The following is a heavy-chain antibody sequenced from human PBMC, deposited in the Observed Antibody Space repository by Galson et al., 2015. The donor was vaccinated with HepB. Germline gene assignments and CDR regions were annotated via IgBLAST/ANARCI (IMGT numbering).Heavy chain of an antibody. Sequence: SLRLSCAASGFRFSNYVMSWVRQAPGEGLEWVSGISGGGGNTYYADSVKGRFTISRDNSKNTLYLHMNSLRGEDTARYYCATDLVGGYDFFENWFACWGQGTLVIASP. V-gene: IGHV3-23*01. CDR3: ATDLVGGYDFFENWFAC. CDR1: GFRFSNYV. J-gene: IGHJ5*01. D-gene: IGHD3-3*01. CDR2: ISGGGGNT.